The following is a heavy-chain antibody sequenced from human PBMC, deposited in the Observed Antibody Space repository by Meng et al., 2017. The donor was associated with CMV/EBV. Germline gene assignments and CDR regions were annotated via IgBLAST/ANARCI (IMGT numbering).Heavy chain of an antibody. CDR1: YG. D-gene: IGHD2-2*01. Sequence: YGRSWGRQAPGKGLEWVSGINWKGGSTGYADSVKGRFTISRDNAKNSLYLQMNSLRAEDTALYYCARGLASLGYCSSTSCYLYYFDYWGQGTLVTVSS. CDR2: INWKGGST. CDR3: ARGLASLGYCSSTSCYLYYFDY. J-gene: IGHJ4*02. V-gene: IGHV3-20*03.